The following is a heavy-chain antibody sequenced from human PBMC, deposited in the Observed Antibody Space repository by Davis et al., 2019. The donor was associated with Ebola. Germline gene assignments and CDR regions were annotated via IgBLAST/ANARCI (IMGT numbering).Heavy chain of an antibody. Sequence: AASVKVSCKASGYTFTSYGISWVRQAPGQGLEWMGWISAYNGNTNYAQKLQGRVTMTTDTSTSTAYMELRSLRSDDTAVYYCARSGYCSSTSCYWVSSYYYYGMDVWGQGTTVTVSS. J-gene: IGHJ6*02. D-gene: IGHD2-2*01. CDR3: ARSGYCSSTSCYWVSSYYYYGMDV. CDR1: GYTFTSYG. CDR2: ISAYNGNT. V-gene: IGHV1-18*01.